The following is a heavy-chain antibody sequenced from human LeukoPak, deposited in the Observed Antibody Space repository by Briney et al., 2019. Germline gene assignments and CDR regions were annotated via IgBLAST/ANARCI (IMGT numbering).Heavy chain of an antibody. CDR2: INPNSGDT. CDR1: GYTFTGYY. Sequence: ASVKVSCKASGYTFTGYYIHWVRQAPGQGLEWMGWINPNSGDTNYVQNFQGRVTMTRDTSISTAYMDLSRLNSDDTAVYYCARAPYEPNYDTSGYYSQHYWYFDLWGRGTLVTVSS. J-gene: IGHJ2*01. D-gene: IGHD3-22*01. V-gene: IGHV1-2*02. CDR3: ARAPYEPNYDTSGYYSQHYWYFDL.